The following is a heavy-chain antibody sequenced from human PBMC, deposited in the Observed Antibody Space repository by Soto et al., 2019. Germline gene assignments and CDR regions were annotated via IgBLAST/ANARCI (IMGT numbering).Heavy chain of an antibody. V-gene: IGHV1-2*04. CDR2: VNPHSGAT. CDR1: GYTFTAYY. Sequence: ASVKVSCKASGYTFTAYYVHWLRQAPGQGLEWMGWVNPHSGATVIAQRFLGSVTLTTDTSINTAYMELTSLTYDDTALYYCARTQTPWDPYAFNLCGQGTMVTV. CDR3: ARTQTPWDPYAFNL. D-gene: IGHD1-26*01. J-gene: IGHJ3*01.